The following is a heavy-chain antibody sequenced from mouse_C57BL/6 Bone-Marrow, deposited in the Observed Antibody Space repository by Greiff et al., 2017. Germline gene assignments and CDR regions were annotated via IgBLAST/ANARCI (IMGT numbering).Heavy chain of an antibody. D-gene: IGHD1-1*01. CDR3: AIRYGSPYAMDY. CDR1: GFTFSDYG. V-gene: IGHV5-15*01. Sequence: EVHLVESGGGLVQPGGSLKLSCAASGFTFSDYGMAWVRQAPRKGPEWVAFISNLAYSIYYADTVTGRFTISRENAKNTLYLEMSSLRSEDTAMYYCAIRYGSPYAMDYWGQGTSVTVSS. CDR2: ISNLAYSI. J-gene: IGHJ4*01.